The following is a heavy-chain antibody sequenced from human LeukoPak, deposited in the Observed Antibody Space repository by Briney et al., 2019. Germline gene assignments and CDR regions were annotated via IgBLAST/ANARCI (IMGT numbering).Heavy chain of an antibody. CDR2: IRYDGTSK. J-gene: IGHJ3*02. V-gene: IGHV3-30*02. D-gene: IGHD2/OR15-2a*01. CDR1: GFTFNTYG. CDR3: AKYGNTFDM. Sequence: GGSLRLSCAAPGFTFNTYGVHWVRQAPGKGLEWVSFIRYDGTSKFYADSVKGRFTISRDNSKNTLYLQMNSLRVEDTAVYYCAKYGNTFDMWGQGTMVTVSS.